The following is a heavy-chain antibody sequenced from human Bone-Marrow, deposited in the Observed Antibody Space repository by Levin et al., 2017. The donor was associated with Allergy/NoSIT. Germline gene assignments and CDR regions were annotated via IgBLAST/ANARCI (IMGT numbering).Heavy chain of an antibody. Sequence: GGSLRLSCAASGFTFNSYAMHWVRQAPGKGLEWVAVISYDGRNQHYADSVKGRFTISRDNSKNTLYLQMNSLRVEDTAAYYCAIEISRFFKGLDYWGQGTLVTVSS. CDR2: ISYDGRNQ. CDR1: GFTFNSYA. D-gene: IGHD2-15*01. V-gene: IGHV3-30*04. J-gene: IGHJ4*02. CDR3: AIEISRFFKGLDY.